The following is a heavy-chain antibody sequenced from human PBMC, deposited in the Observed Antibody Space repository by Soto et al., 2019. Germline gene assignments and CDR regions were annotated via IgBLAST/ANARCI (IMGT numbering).Heavy chain of an antibody. D-gene: IGHD2-2*01. CDR3: GRGSYCSSTRCYWGVSYTSSSYMYA. V-gene: IGHV4-39*07. CDR2: IYYSVST. J-gene: IGHJ6*03. Sequence: SETLSLTCTVSGGSISSSSYYWGWIRQPPGKGLEWIGSIYYSVSTYYNPSLKSRVTISVDTSKNQFSLKLSSVTAADTAVYYCGRGSYCSSTRCYWGVSYTSSSYMYALGKGTTLTISS. CDR1: GGSISSSSYY.